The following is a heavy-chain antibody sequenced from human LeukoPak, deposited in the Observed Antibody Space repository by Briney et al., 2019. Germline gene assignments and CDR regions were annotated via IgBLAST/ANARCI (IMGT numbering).Heavy chain of an antibody. J-gene: IGHJ3*02. CDR1: GGSSSVYY. V-gene: IGHV4-34*01. Sequence: SETLSLTCAVYGGSSSVYYWSWIRQPPGKGLEWIGEINHSGSTNYNPSLKSRVTISVDTSKNQFSLKLSSVTAADTAVYYCARVLESSSDAFDIWGQGTMVTVSS. CDR2: INHSGST. D-gene: IGHD6-13*01. CDR3: ARVLESSSDAFDI.